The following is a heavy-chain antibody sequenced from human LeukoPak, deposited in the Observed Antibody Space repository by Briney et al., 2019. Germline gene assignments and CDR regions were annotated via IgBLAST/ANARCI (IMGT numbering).Heavy chain of an antibody. CDR2: ISWNSGSI. J-gene: IGHJ3*02. CDR1: GFTFDDYA. Sequence: PGGSLRLSCAASGFTFDDYAMHWVRQAPGKGLEWVSGISWNSGSIGYADSVKGRFTISRDNAKNSLYLRMNSLRAEDTALYYCAKDVLWGSIVGATGTAFDIWGQGTMVTVSS. CDR3: AKDVLWGSIVGATGTAFDI. V-gene: IGHV3-9*01. D-gene: IGHD1-26*01.